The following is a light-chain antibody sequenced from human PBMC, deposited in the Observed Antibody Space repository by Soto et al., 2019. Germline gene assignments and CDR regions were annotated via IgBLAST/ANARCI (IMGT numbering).Light chain of an antibody. J-gene: IGKJ4*01. Sequence: EIVMTQSPATLSVSPGERATLSCRASQSVSSTLAWYQQIPGQAPRLLLYGTSTRATGIPARFSGSVSGTEVNLTISSQQAEDFAFYYCQQYYQWPLTFGGGTKVEV. CDR2: GTS. V-gene: IGKV3-15*01. CDR3: QQYYQWPLT. CDR1: QSVSST.